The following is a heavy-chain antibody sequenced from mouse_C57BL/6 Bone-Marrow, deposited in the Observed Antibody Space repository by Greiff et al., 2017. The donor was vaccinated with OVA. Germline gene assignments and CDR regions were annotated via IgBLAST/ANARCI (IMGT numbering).Heavy chain of an antibody. D-gene: IGHD1-1*01. V-gene: IGHV5-17*01. CDR3: AHYGSRYAMDY. Sequence: EVNLVESGGGLVKPGGSLKLSCAASGFTFSDYGMHWVRQAPEKGLEWVAYISSGSSTIYYADTVKGRFTISRDNAKNTLFLQMTSLRSEDTAMYYCAHYGSRYAMDYWGQGTSVTVSS. CDR2: ISSGSSTI. J-gene: IGHJ4*01. CDR1: GFTFSDYG.